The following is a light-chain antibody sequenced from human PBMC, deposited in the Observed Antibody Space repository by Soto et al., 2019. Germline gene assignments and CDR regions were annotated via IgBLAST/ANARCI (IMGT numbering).Light chain of an antibody. CDR3: QSYDSSLSAVV. CDR2: GDI. V-gene: IGLV1-40*01. J-gene: IGLJ2*01. CDR1: TSNIGAGFD. Sequence: QSVLTQPPSVSGAPGQRVTISCAGSTSNIGAGFDVNWYQQLPGTAPKLLVYGDINRPSGVPDRFSGSKSGTSASLAITGLQAEDEADYYCQSYDSSLSAVVFGGGTKVTDL.